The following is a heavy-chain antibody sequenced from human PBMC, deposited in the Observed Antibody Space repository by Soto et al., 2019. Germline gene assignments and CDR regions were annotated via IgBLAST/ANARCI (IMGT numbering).Heavy chain of an antibody. Sequence: EEQLLESGGALVVPGGSLRLSCAASGFAFSNYAMTWVRQAPGKGLEWVSSIRGNGDRTYYAESVQGGFTISRDNSKSTLFLPMHSLRADDTVVYFCARAEVTAVFGFWGQGTLVTVSS. CDR3: ARAEVTAVFGF. CDR1: GFAFSNYA. D-gene: IGHD2-21*02. J-gene: IGHJ4*02. CDR2: IRGNGDRT. V-gene: IGHV3-23*01.